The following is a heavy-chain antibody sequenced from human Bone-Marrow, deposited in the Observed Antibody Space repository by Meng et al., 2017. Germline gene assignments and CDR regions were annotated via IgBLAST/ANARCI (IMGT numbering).Heavy chain of an antibody. CDR1: GGPFSSYA. Sequence: QVRLVQSGAEVKRPGSWVTVSCKASGGPFSSYAISWVRQAPGQGLEWMGGIIPIFGTANYAQKFQGRVTITADKSTSTAYMELSSLRSEDTAVYYCARDTGKVGVMGDYWGQGTLVTVSS. CDR2: IIPIFGTA. CDR3: ARDTGKVGVMGDY. J-gene: IGHJ4*02. D-gene: IGHD1-26*01. V-gene: IGHV1-69*06.